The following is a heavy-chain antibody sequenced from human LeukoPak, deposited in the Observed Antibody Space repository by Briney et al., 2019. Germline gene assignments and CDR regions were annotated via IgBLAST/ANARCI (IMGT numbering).Heavy chain of an antibody. CDR3: AREAPFGSGSYDY. CDR1: GFTFSNHV. V-gene: IGHV3-33*01. D-gene: IGHD3-10*01. Sequence: GGSLRLSCAASGFTFSNHVMHWVRQAPGKGLEWVALVWSDGRDKYYADSVKGRVTISRDNSKNTLYLQMNSLRVEDTAAYYCAREAPFGSGSYDYWGQGTLVTVSS. J-gene: IGHJ4*02. CDR2: VWSDGRDK.